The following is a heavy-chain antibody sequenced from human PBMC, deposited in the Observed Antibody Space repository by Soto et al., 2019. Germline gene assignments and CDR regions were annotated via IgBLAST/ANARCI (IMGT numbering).Heavy chain of an antibody. CDR3: ASLSLRFYGY. CDR2: INHSGST. D-gene: IGHD3-3*01. J-gene: IGHJ4*02. CDR1: GGSFSGYY. V-gene: IGHV4-34*01. Sequence: SETLSLSCAVYGGSFSGYYWSGIRQPPGKGLEWIGEINHSGSTNYNPSLKSRVTISVDTSKNQFSLKLSSVTAADTAVYYCASLSLRFYGYWGQGTLVTVSS.